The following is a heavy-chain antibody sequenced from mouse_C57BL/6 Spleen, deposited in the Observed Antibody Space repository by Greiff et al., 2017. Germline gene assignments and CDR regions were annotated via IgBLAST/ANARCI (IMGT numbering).Heavy chain of an antibody. Sequence: EVQLVESGGGLVQPKGSLKLSCAASGFSFNTYAMNWVRQAPGKGLEWVARIRSKSNNYATYYADSVKDRFTISRDDSESMLYLQMNNLKTEDTAMYYCVRQRDSNYPSYAMDYWGQGTSVTVSS. V-gene: IGHV10-1*01. D-gene: IGHD2-5*01. CDR3: VRQRDSNYPSYAMDY. CDR1: GFSFNTYA. CDR2: IRSKSNNYAT. J-gene: IGHJ4*01.